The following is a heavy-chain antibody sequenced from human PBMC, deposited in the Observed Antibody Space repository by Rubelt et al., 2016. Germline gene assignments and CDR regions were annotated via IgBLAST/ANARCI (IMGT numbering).Heavy chain of an antibody. D-gene: IGHD1-26*01. CDR1: GGSFSGYY. J-gene: IGHJ6*02. CDR2: INHSGST. V-gene: IGHV4-34*01. CDR3: ARGRMGFHYYYYGMDV. Sequence: QVQLQQWGAGLLKPSETLSLTCAVYGGSFSGYYWSWIRQPPGKGLEWIGEINHSGSTNYNPSLKSRVTISVATSKNQFSLKLSSVTAADTAVYYCARGRMGFHYYYYGMDVRGQGTTVTVSS.